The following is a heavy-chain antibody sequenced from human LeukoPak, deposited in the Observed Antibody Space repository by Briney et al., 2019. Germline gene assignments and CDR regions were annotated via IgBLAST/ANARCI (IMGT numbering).Heavy chain of an antibody. Sequence: ASVKVSCQASGYTFTSYDISWVRQATGQGLEWMGWMNPNSGNTGYAQKFQGRVTITRNTSISTAYMELSSLRSEDTAAYYCASGRAYSGGDCYSGFFSYWGQGTLVTVSS. D-gene: IGHD2-21*02. CDR3: ASGRAYSGGDCYSGFFSY. CDR2: MNPNSGNT. J-gene: IGHJ4*02. CDR1: GYTFTSYD. V-gene: IGHV1-8*03.